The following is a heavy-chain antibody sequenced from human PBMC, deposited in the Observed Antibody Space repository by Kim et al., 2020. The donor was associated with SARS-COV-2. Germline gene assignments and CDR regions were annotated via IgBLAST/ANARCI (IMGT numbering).Heavy chain of an antibody. CDR1: GFTFDDYA. CDR3: AKGSTRGFLFDAFDI. D-gene: IGHD2-2*01. J-gene: IGHJ3*02. Sequence: GGSLRLSCAASGFTFDDYAMHWVRQAPGKSLEWVSLINGDGDTTYYADPVKGRFTISRDNSKNSLYLQMNSLRTEDTALYYCAKGSTRGFLFDAFDIWGQGTMVTVSS. CDR2: INGDGDTT. V-gene: IGHV3-43*02.